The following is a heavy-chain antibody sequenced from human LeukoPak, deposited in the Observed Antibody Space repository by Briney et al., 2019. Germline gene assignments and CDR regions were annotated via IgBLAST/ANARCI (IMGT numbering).Heavy chain of an antibody. CDR3: ARDVSRITMLRGFKNAMDV. Sequence: ASVKVSCKASGYTFTGYYMHWVRQAPGQGLEWMGIINTRGGSTTYAQKFQGRVTMTRDTSTSIVSMELSSLRSEDTAVYYCARDVSRITMLRGFKNAMDVWGQGTTVTVS. J-gene: IGHJ6*02. CDR1: GYTFTGYY. V-gene: IGHV1-46*03. D-gene: IGHD3-10*01. CDR2: INTRGGST.